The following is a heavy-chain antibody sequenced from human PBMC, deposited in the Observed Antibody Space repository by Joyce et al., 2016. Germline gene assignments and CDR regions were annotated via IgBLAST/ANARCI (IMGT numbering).Heavy chain of an antibody. D-gene: IGHD6-25*01. CDR1: GLTISNYG. CDR3: AKILTATYSSGWFLDY. Sequence: QVQLVEAGGGVVQPGRSLRLSCAASGLTISNYGVHWARQAPGKGLEWGAVISYDGIYKYYADSVKGRFTISRDNSKNTVFLEMNSLRAEDTAVYYCAKILTATYSSGWFLDYWGQGTLVTVSS. V-gene: IGHV3-30*18. J-gene: IGHJ4*02. CDR2: ISYDGIYK.